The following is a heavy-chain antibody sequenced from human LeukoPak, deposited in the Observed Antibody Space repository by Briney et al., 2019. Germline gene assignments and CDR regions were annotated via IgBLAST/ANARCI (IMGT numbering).Heavy chain of an antibody. D-gene: IGHD4-17*01. CDR2: ISDSGGST. Sequence: GGSLRLSCAASGFTFSDYYMSWIRQAPGKGLEWVSAISDSGGSTYYADSVKGRFTISRDNSKNTLYLQMNSLRADDTAVYYCAKLTPPLDYSDPDFDYWGQGTLVTVSS. J-gene: IGHJ4*02. CDR3: AKLTPPLDYSDPDFDY. CDR1: GFTFSDYY. V-gene: IGHV3-23*01.